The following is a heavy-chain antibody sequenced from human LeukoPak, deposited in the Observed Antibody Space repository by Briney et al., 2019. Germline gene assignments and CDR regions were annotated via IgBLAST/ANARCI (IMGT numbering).Heavy chain of an antibody. J-gene: IGHJ4*02. V-gene: IGHV5-51*01. Sequence: GESLKISCKGSGYTFTTYWIGWVRQMPGKGLEWMGIIYPGDSDTRYSPSFQGQVTISADKSISTAYLQWSSLKASDTAMYYCARQEGAVAGTLVYWGQGTQVTVSS. CDR3: ARQEGAVAGTLVY. CDR1: GYTFTTYW. CDR2: IYPGDSDT. D-gene: IGHD6-19*01.